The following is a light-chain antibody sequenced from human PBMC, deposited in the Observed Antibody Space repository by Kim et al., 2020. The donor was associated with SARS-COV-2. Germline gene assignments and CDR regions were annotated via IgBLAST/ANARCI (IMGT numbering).Light chain of an antibody. Sequence: QRVTIACTGVTSTVGVGYDVHWYQHLPGTAPKLLIFRNNNRPSGVPARFSASKSGTSASLAITGLQAEDEADYSCQSYDSSLSHVVFGGGTQLTVL. CDR1: TSTVGVGYD. J-gene: IGLJ7*01. V-gene: IGLV1-40*01. CDR2: RNN. CDR3: QSYDSSLSHVV.